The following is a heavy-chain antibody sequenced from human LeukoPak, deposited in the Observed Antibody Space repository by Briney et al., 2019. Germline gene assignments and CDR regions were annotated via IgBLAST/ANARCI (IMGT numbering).Heavy chain of an antibody. J-gene: IGHJ4*02. CDR2: ISWNSGSI. V-gene: IGHV3-9*01. CDR3: EKNMGKSYGYGIDY. D-gene: IGHD5-18*01. Sequence: GRSLRLSCAASGFTFDDYAMHWVRQAPGKGLEWVSGISWNSGSIGYADSVKGRFTISRDNAKNSLYLQMNSLRAEDTALYYCEKNMGKSYGYGIDYWGQETLVTVSS. CDR1: GFTFDDYA.